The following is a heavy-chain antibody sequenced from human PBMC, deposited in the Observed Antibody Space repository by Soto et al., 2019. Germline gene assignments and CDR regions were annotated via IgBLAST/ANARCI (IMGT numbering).Heavy chain of an antibody. CDR1: GFTCSSYS. J-gene: IGHJ4*02. D-gene: IGHD3-22*01. V-gene: IGHV3-48*01. CDR2: ISSSSSTI. CDR3: ARGAYYYDSSGLSY. Sequence: EVQLVESGGGLVQPGGSLRLSCAAAGFTCSSYSMNWVPQAPGKGLEWVSYISSSSSTIYYADSVKGCFTISRDNAKKSLYLQMNSLRAEDTAVYYCARGAYYYDSSGLSYWGQGTLVTVSS.